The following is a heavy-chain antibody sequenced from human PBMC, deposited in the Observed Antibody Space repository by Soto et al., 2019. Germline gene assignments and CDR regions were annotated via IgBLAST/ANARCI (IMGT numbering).Heavy chain of an antibody. Sequence: EVQVVESGGGLIQPGGSLRLSCVVSGFTVSSTNYMSWVRQAPGQWLEWVSVIYSGGTTFYADSVKGRFTISRDNSKNTLYLQLNILRAEDTAVYYCHGYCYWGQGTLFTVSS. J-gene: IGHJ4*02. D-gene: IGHD5-12*01. V-gene: IGHV3-53*01. CDR2: IYSGGTT. CDR3: HGYCY. CDR1: GFTVSSTNY.